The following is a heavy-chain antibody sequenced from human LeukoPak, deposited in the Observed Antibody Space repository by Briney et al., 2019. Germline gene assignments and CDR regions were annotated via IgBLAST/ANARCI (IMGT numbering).Heavy chain of an antibody. Sequence: KPGGSLRLSCAASGFTFSSYSMNWVRQAPGKGLEWVSSISSSSSYIYYAVSVKGRFTISRDNAKNSLYLQMNSLRAEDTAVYYCARDPVFPVVPAATSCGMDVWGKGTTVTVSS. CDR2: ISSSSSYI. J-gene: IGHJ6*04. CDR3: ARDPVFPVVPAATSCGMDV. V-gene: IGHV3-21*01. CDR1: GFTFSSYS. D-gene: IGHD2-2*01.